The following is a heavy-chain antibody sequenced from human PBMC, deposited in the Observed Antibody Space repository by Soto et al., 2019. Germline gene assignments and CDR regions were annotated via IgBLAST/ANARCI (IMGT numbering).Heavy chain of an antibody. Sequence: SETLSLTCAVYGGSFSGYYWSWIRQPPGKGLEWIGEINHSGSTNYNPSLKSRVTISVDTSKNQFSLKLSSVTAADTAVYYCARGGNMYSSSPVDYWGQGTLVTVSS. CDR2: INHSGST. CDR3: ARGGNMYSSSPVDY. V-gene: IGHV4-34*01. CDR1: GGSFSGYY. J-gene: IGHJ4*02. D-gene: IGHD6-13*01.